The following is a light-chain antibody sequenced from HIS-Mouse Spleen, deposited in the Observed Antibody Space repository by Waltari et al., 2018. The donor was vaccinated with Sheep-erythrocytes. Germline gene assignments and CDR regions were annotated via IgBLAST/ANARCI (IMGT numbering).Light chain of an antibody. V-gene: IGKV3-20*01. J-gene: IGKJ2*01. Sequence: IVLTQSPGTLSLSPGERATLSCRASQSDSTSYLAWYQQKPGPAPRLLIYGASSSPTGIPDRFSGSGSGTDFTLTISRLEAEGFAVYYCQQYGSSPPMYTFGPGTKLEIK. CDR1: QSDSTSY. CDR3: QQYGSSPPMYT. CDR2: GAS.